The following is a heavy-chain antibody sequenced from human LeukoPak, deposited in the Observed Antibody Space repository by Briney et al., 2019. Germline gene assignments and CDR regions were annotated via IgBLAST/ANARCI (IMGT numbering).Heavy chain of an antibody. CDR2: INRSGAT. CDR3: TYGDRKFDY. D-gene: IGHD4-17*01. Sequence: PSETLSLTCAVFGGSFSGYYWSWIRQPPGKGLEWIGDINRSGATNYNPSLKSRVTISVDPSKNQFSLKVNSVTAADTAVYFCTYGDRKFDYWGQGPLVTVSS. CDR1: GGSFSGYY. V-gene: IGHV4-34*01. J-gene: IGHJ4*02.